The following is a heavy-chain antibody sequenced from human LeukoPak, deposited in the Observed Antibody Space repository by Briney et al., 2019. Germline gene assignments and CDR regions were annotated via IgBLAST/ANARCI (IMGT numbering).Heavy chain of an antibody. CDR2: ISSSSSYI. J-gene: IGHJ5*02. D-gene: IGHD6-13*01. Sequence: PGGSLRLSCAASGFTFSSYSMNWVRQAPGKGLEWVSSISSSSSYIYYADSVKGRFTISRDNAKNSLYLQMNSLSAEDTAVYYCASAAVLTGRFDPWGQGTLVTVSS. V-gene: IGHV3-21*01. CDR3: ASAAVLTGRFDP. CDR1: GFTFSSYS.